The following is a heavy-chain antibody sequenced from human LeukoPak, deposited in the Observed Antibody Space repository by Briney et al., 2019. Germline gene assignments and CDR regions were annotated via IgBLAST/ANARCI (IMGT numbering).Heavy chain of an antibody. D-gene: IGHD3-10*01. CDR1: GGSFSGYY. V-gene: IGHV4-59*01. CDR3: ARAYYGSGSYYLDYYYMDV. J-gene: IGHJ6*03. Sequence: SETLSLTCAVYGGSFSGYYWSWIRQPPGKGLEWIGYIYYSGSTNYNPSLKSRVTISVDTSKNQFSLKLSSVTAADTAVYYCARAYYGSGSYYLDYYYMDVWGKGTTVTISS. CDR2: IYYSGST.